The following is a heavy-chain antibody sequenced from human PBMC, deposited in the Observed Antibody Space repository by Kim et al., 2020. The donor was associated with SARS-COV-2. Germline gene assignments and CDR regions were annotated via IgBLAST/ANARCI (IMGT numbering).Heavy chain of an antibody. J-gene: IGHJ3*02. D-gene: IGHD6-13*01. CDR2: INPNSGGT. CDR1: GYTFTGYY. Sequence: ASVKVSCKASGYTFTGYYMHWVRQAPGRGLEWMGRINPNSGGTNYAQKFQGRVTMTRDTSISTAYMELSRLRSDDTAVYYCARDHSSSWYYAFDIWGQGTMVTVSS. V-gene: IGHV1-2*06. CDR3: ARDHSSSWYYAFDI.